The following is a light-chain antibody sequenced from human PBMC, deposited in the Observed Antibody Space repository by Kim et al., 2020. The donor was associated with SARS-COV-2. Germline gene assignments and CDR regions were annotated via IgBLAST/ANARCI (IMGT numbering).Light chain of an antibody. CDR1: QSLLHSNGYNY. Sequence: PASIACRSSQSLLHSNGYNYLDCYLQKPGQSPQLLIYLGSNRASGVPDRFSGSGSGTDFTLKISRVEAEDVGVYYCMQALQTPVTFGQGTRLEIK. CDR2: LGS. J-gene: IGKJ5*01. CDR3: MQALQTPVT. V-gene: IGKV2-28*01.